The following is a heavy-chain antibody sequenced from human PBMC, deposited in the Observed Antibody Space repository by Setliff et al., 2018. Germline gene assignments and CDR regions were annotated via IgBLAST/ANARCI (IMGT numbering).Heavy chain of an antibody. CDR3: ARATRDSGGWYYEYNWFDP. J-gene: IGHJ5*02. CDR2: INPNNGDT. V-gene: IGHV1-2*02. D-gene: IGHD6-19*01. CDR1: GYTFTGYY. Sequence: ASVKVSCKASGYTFTGYYFHWVRQAPGQGLEWMGWINPNNGDTKSAQKFQGRVTMTRDTSINTACMELSTLTSDDTAVYFCARATRDSGGWYYEYNWFDPWGQGTLVTVSS.